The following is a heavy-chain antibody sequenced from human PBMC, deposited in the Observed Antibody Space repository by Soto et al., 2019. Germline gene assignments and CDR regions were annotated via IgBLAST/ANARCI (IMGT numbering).Heavy chain of an antibody. J-gene: IGHJ4*02. CDR2: ISYDGSNK. CDR1: GFTFSSYV. Sequence: PGGSLRLSCAASGFTFSSYVMHWVRQAPGKGLEWVALISYDGSNKQYGDSVKGRFTISRDNSKNTLYLQVNSLRAEDTAVYYCARETPGWNPFDFWGQGTQVTVSS. CDR3: ARETPGWNPFDF. D-gene: IGHD1-1*01. V-gene: IGHV3-30*03.